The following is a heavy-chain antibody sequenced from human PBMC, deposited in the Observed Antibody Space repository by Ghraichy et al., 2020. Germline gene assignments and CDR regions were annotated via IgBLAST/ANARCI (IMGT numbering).Heavy chain of an antibody. CDR2: ISGSGSNT. CDR3: AKVDSGWHFADGY. D-gene: IGHD6-19*01. V-gene: IGHV3-23*01. Sequence: GESLNISCAASGFTSSYYAMTWVRLAPGKGLEWVSSISGSGSNTYYADSVKGRFTISRDNSQNTLFLQMNSLRADDTGLYYCAKVDSGWHFADGYWGQGTLVTVSS. J-gene: IGHJ4*02. CDR1: GFTSSYYA.